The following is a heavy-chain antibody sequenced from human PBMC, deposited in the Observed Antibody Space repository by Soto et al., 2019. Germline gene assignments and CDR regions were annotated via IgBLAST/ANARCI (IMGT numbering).Heavy chain of an antibody. CDR2: ISGSGGST. D-gene: IGHD6-6*01. CDR3: AKSLDQTGAARSLYHYGMDV. J-gene: IGHJ6*02. V-gene: IGHV3-23*01. Sequence: EVQLLESGGGLVQPGGSLRLSCAASGFTFSSYAMSWVRQAPGKGLEWVSAISGSGGSTYYADSVKGRFTISRDNSKNTLYLQMNSLRVEDTAVYYCAKSLDQTGAARSLYHYGMDVWGQGTTVTVSS. CDR1: GFTFSSYA.